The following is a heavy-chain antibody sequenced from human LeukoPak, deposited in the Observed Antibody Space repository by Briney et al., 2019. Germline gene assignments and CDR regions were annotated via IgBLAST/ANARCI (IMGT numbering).Heavy chain of an antibody. Sequence: SETLSLTCAVYGGSFSGYYWSWIRQPPGKGLEWIGYIYYSGSTKYNPSLQSRVTISVDTSKNQFSLRLSSVTAADTAVYYCARDWGVSARPGYMDVWGKGTTVTVSS. V-gene: IGHV4-59*01. D-gene: IGHD6-6*01. CDR3: ARDWGVSARPGYMDV. CDR2: IYYSGST. CDR1: GGSFSGYY. J-gene: IGHJ6*03.